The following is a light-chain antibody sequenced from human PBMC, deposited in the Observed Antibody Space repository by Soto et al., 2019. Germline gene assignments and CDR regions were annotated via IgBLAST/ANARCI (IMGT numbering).Light chain of an antibody. CDR3: QQYHNLWT. CDR2: GAS. V-gene: IGKV3-15*01. CDR1: QSISRN. J-gene: IGKJ1*01. Sequence: SPEESTSLSSRASQSISRNLAWYQQQPGQAPRPLIYGASTRATGIPARFSGSGSGTEFTLTSIGLTAEEFSVYYCQQYHNLWTFGQGTKVDIK.